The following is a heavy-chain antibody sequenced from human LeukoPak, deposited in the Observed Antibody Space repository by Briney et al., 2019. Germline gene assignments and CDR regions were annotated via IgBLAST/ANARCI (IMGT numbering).Heavy chain of an antibody. Sequence: GGSLRLSCAASGFTFSSYSMNWVRQAPGKGLEWVSSISSSSSYRYYADSVKGRFTISRDNAKNSLYLQMNSLRAEDTAVYYCARVPYYYDSSGYRGGYYYYYGMDVWGQGTTVTVSS. J-gene: IGHJ6*02. V-gene: IGHV3-21*01. CDR1: GFTFSSYS. D-gene: IGHD3-22*01. CDR3: ARVPYYYDSSGYRGGYYYYYGMDV. CDR2: ISSSSSYR.